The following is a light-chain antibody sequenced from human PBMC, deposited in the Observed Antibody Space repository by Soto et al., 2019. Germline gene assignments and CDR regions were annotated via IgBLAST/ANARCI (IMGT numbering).Light chain of an antibody. Sequence: EIVLTQSPGTLSLSPGERATLSCRASQSISSGYLAWYQQKPGQAPRLLIYGASSRATGIPDRFSGSGSGTDFTLTFSRLEPEDYAVYYCQQYSSFPLTFGGGTKVDIK. CDR3: QQYSSFPLT. V-gene: IGKV3-20*01. CDR1: QSISSGY. CDR2: GAS. J-gene: IGKJ4*01.